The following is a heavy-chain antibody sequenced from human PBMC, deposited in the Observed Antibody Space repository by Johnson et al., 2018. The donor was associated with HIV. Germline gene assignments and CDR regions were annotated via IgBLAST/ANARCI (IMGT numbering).Heavy chain of an antibody. D-gene: IGHD3-10*01. V-gene: IGHV3-30*02. CDR3: AVGFYYGSGRYHGGFDI. J-gene: IGHJ3*02. CDR1: GFTFADYG. Sequence: QMLLVESGGGVVQPGGSLRLSCATSGFTFADYGMHWVRQPPGKGLEWVAFIAHDESITHYADSVKGRFTMSSDNSKNTLYLHRKSLRPEDTSIYYCAVGFYYGSGRYHGGFDIWGQGTMVTVSS. CDR2: IAHDESIT.